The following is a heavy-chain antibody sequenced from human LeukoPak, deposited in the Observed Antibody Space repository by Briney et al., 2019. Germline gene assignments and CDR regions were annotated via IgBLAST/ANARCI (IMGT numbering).Heavy chain of an antibody. CDR1: GGSISSYY. CDR2: IYTSGST. D-gene: IGHD1-7*01. J-gene: IGHJ6*03. Sequence: SETLSLTCTASGGSISSYYWSWIRQPPGKGLEWIGYIYTSGSTNYNPSLKSRVTISVDTSKNQFSLKLSSVTAADTAVYYCARNWNYRGYYYYYMDVWGRGTTVTVSS. CDR3: ARNWNYRGYYYYYMDV. V-gene: IGHV4-4*09.